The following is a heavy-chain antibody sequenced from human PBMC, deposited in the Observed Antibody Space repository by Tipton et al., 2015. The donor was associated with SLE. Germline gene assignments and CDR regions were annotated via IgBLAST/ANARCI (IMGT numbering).Heavy chain of an antibody. J-gene: IGHJ4*02. V-gene: IGHV4-34*01. CDR3: ARGWELLDY. D-gene: IGHD1-26*01. CDR1: GGSFRGYY. Sequence: TLSLTCAVYGGSFRGYYWSWIRQPPGKGLEWIGEINHSGSTNYNLSLKSRVTISADTSKNQFSLKLSSVTAADTAVYYCARGWELLDYWGQGTLVTVSS. CDR2: INHSGST.